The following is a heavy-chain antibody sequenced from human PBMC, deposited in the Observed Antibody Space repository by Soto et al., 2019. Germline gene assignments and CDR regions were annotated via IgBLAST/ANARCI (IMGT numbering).Heavy chain of an antibody. J-gene: IGHJ3*01. CDR3: ARHSPLAAGGAFEF. V-gene: IGHV4-59*08. D-gene: IGHD6-13*01. Sequence: QVQLQESGPGLVKPSETLSLTCTVSGASSSSNYWCWILQPAGKGLECIGYFSYSGSTNYNPSLNSLVIISVTTSRNQFSLKLTSVTATDTAMYYCARHSPLAAGGAFEFWGQGMMVTVSS. CDR2: FSYSGST. CDR1: GASSSSNY.